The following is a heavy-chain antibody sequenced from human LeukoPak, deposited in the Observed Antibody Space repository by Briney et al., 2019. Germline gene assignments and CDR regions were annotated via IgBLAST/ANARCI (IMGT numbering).Heavy chain of an antibody. V-gene: IGHV3-74*01. Sequence: GGSLRLSCVASGFDFSDYWMHWVRQAPGKGLVWVSRINSGGSITNYADSVTGRFTISRDNAKNTLYLQMNSLRVEDTAVYYCAMTNWFDPWGQGTLVSVPS. CDR2: INSGGSIT. CDR3: AMTNWFDP. CDR1: GFDFSDYW. J-gene: IGHJ5*02.